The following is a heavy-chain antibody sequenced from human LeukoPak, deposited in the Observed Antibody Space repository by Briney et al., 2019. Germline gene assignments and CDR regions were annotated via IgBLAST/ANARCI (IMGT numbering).Heavy chain of an antibody. CDR2: ISSSTSDI. V-gene: IGHV3-48*02. D-gene: IGHD6-19*01. CDR3: ARDNLPYSSGWNGAFDI. CDR1: GFNFRIYS. Sequence: GGSLRLSCAASGFNFRIYSMNWVRQAPGMGVEWISYISSSTSDIYYAGSVKGRFTISRDNAKNSLYLQMNSLRDEDTAVYYCARDNLPYSSGWNGAFDIWGRGTMVTVSS. J-gene: IGHJ3*02.